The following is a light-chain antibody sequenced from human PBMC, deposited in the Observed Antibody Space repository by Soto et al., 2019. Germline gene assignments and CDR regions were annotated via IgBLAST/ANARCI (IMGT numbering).Light chain of an antibody. Sequence: EIVLTQSPGTLSLSPGERATLSCRASQSISSSHLACYQQRPGQAPRLLIYGASSRAIGIPDRFSGSGSGTDFTLTISRLEPEDFALYHCQHYDNSPVAFGGGTKVEIK. CDR2: GAS. V-gene: IGKV3-20*01. CDR1: QSISSSH. CDR3: QHYDNSPVA. J-gene: IGKJ4*01.